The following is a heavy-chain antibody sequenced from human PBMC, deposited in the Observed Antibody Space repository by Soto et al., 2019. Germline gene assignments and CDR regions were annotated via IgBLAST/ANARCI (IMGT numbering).Heavy chain of an antibody. J-gene: IGHJ4*02. CDR1: GDSVSSDRYY. D-gene: IGHD1-26*01. CDR2: TYDSEST. CDR3: AALKRIVAGDY. Sequence: QVQLQESGPGLVKPSETLSLNCTISGDSVSSDRYYWSWIRQPPGKGLEWIGYTYDSESTNPSLKSRVTMSADTSRNHFSLNLSSVTAADTAVYYCAALKRIVAGDYWGQGALVSVSS. V-gene: IGHV4-61*03.